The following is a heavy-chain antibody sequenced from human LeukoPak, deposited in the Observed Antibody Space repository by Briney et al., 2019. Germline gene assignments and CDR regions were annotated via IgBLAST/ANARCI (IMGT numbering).Heavy chain of an antibody. CDR1: GGSISSYY. D-gene: IGHD5-18*01. J-gene: IGHJ3*02. Sequence: SETLSLTCTVSGGSISSYYWGWIRQPPGKGLEWIGSIYYSGSTNYNPSLKSRVTISVDTSKNQFSLKLSSVTAADTAVYYCARHGAASDDAFDIWGQGTMVTVSS. CDR3: ARHGAASDDAFDI. CDR2: IYYSGST. V-gene: IGHV4-39*01.